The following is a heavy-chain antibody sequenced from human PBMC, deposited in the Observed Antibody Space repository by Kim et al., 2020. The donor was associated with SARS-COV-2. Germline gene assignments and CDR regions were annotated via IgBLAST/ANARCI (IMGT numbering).Heavy chain of an antibody. CDR1: GFTFDDYA. CDR2: ISCNSGSI. J-gene: IGHJ4*02. CDR3: AKGEVVVAAPGVAY. V-gene: IGHV3-9*01. D-gene: IGHD2-15*01. Sequence: GGSLRLSCAASGFTFDDYAMHWVRQAPGKRLEWVSGISCNSGSIGYADSVKGRFIFSRYNAKNSLYLQMNSLRAKDTALYYCAKGEVVVAAPGVAYWCQGTLVTVSS.